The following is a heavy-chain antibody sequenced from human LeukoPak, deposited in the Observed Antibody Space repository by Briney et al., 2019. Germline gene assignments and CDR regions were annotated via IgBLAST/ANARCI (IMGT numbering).Heavy chain of an antibody. J-gene: IGHJ5*02. D-gene: IGHD2-15*01. Sequence: GESLKISCKGSGYSFTSYWIGWVRQMPGKGLEWMGIIYPGDSDTRYSPSFQGQVTISADKSISTAYLQWSSLKASDTAMYYCASRIGYCSGGSCYRRVGGFDPWGQGTLVTVSS. CDR3: ASRIGYCSGGSCYRRVGGFDP. CDR2: IYPGDSDT. V-gene: IGHV5-51*01. CDR1: GYSFTSYW.